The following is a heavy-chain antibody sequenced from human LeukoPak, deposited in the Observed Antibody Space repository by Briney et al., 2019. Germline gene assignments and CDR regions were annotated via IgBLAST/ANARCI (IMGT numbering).Heavy chain of an antibody. J-gene: IGHJ4*02. D-gene: IGHD6-25*01. V-gene: IGHV4-59*08. CDR1: GGSINGYY. CDR3: ARRPSGRPFDY. Sequence: SETLSLTCTVSGGSINGYYWSWIRQPPGKGLEWIGYSYHSGSTSYNPSLKNRVTISIDTSENQFSLNLSSVTAADTAVYYCARRPSGRPFDYWGQGTLVTVSS. CDR2: SYHSGST.